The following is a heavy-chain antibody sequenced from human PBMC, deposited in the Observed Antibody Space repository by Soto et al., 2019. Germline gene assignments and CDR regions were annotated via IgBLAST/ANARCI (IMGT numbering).Heavy chain of an antibody. J-gene: IGHJ4*02. V-gene: IGHV1-69*01. CDR2: IIPIFGTA. CDR3: ASFPGYCSGGSCYADY. CDR1: GGTFSSYA. D-gene: IGHD2-15*01. Sequence: QVQRVQSGAEVKKPGSSVKVSCKASGGTFSSYAISWVRQAPGQGLEWMGGIIPIFGTANYAQKFQGRVTMTADASTSTAYMELSSLRSEDTAVYYCASFPGYCSGGSCYADYWGQGTLVTVSS.